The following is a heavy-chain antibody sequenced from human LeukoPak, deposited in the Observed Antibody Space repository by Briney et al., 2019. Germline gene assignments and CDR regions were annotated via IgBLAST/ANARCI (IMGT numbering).Heavy chain of an antibody. Sequence: PSETLSLTCTVSGGSISSYYWSWIRQPPGKGLEWIGYIYYSGSTNYNPSLKSRVTISVDTSENQLSLKLSSVTAADTAVYYCARPYYYDSRIDPWGQGILVTVSS. CDR2: IYYSGST. CDR3: ARPYYYDSRIDP. J-gene: IGHJ5*02. V-gene: IGHV4-59*08. D-gene: IGHD3-22*01. CDR1: GGSISSYY.